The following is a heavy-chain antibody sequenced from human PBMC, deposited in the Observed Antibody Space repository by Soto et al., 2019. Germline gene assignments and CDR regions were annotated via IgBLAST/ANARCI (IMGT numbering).Heavy chain of an antibody. CDR3: ARDRDDGSGYLPFDY. D-gene: IGHD3-22*01. J-gene: IGHJ4*02. Sequence: EVQLVESGGGLVKPGGSLRLSCAASGFTFSSYSMNWVRQAPGKGLEWVSSISSSSSYIYYADSVKGRFTISRDNAKKSLYLQMNSLRAEDTAVYYCARDRDDGSGYLPFDYWGQGTLVTVSS. CDR1: GFTFSSYS. CDR2: ISSSSSYI. V-gene: IGHV3-21*01.